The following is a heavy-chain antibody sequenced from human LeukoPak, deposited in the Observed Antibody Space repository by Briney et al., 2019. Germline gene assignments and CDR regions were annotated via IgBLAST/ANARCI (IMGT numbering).Heavy chain of an antibody. CDR2: INHSGST. CDR3: ATEPSIKPDN. D-gene: IGHD1-14*01. J-gene: IGHJ4*02. Sequence: SETLSLTCAVYGGSFSGYYWSWIRQPPGKGLEWIGEINHSGSTNYNPSLKSRVTISVDTSKNQFSLKLSSVTAADTAVYYCATEPSIKPDNWGQGTLVTVSS. CDR1: GGSFSGYY. V-gene: IGHV4-34*01.